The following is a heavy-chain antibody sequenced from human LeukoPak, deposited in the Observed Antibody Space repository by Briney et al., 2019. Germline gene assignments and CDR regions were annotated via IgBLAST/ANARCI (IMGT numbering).Heavy chain of an antibody. Sequence: PSETLSLTCTVSGGSISSYYWSWIRQPAGKGLEWIGRIYTSGSTNYNPSLKSRVTMSVDTSKNQFSLKLSSVTAADTAVYYCARDQAIVVVPAAIRDYYYYMDVWGKGTTVTVSS. D-gene: IGHD2-2*01. CDR3: ARDQAIVVVPAAIRDYYYYMDV. CDR1: GGSISSYY. V-gene: IGHV4-4*07. J-gene: IGHJ6*03. CDR2: IYTSGST.